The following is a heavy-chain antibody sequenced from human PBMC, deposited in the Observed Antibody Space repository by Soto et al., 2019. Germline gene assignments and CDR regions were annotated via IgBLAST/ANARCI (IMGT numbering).Heavy chain of an antibody. V-gene: IGHV4-61*01. CDR2: ILHTGTT. CDR1: GGSVSSGNYY. D-gene: IGHD1-26*01. Sequence: QVQLQESGSGLVKPSETLSLTRTVSGGSVSSGNYYWSWIRQPPGEGLEWIGYILHTGTTNYNPSLNSRVTISLDTSMSQFSLKLSSVTPADAAVYYCTRAPVSGSYCFDFWGQGTPVTVSS. CDR3: TRAPVSGSYCFDF. J-gene: IGHJ4*02.